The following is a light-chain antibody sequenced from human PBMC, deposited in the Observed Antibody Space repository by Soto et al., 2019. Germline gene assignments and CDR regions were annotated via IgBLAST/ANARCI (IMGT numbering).Light chain of an antibody. Sequence: QSALTQPPSVSGSPGQSVTISCTGTSSDVGSYNRVSWYQQPPGTAPKVMIYEVSNRPSGVPDRFSGSKSGNTASLTISGLQAEDEADYYCCSFADTSVFVFGTGTKVTVL. CDR1: SSDVGSYNR. CDR2: EVS. V-gene: IGLV2-18*02. CDR3: CSFADTSVFV. J-gene: IGLJ1*01.